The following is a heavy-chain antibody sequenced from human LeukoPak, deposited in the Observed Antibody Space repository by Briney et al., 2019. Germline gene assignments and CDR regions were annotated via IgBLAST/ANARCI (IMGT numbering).Heavy chain of an antibody. CDR2: MYSGGNE. Sequence: PGGSLRLSCAASGFTVSRKYMSWVRQAPGKGLEWVSVMYSGGNEYYADSVKGRFTISRDSSKNTLYLQMNSLRAEDTAVYYCAREEVKSFDNWGQGTLVTVSS. CDR1: GFTVSRKY. J-gene: IGHJ4*02. V-gene: IGHV3-53*01. CDR3: AREEVKSFDN.